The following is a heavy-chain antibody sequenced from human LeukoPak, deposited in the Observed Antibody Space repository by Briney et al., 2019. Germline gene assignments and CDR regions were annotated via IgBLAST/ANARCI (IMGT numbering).Heavy chain of an antibody. CDR2: VYYSGSA. V-gene: IGHV4-59*12. Sequence: SETLSLTCTVSGGSINSYFWSWIRQPPGKGLEWIGYVYYSGSANYNPSLKSRVTISVDTSKIQFSLKLSSVTTADTAMYYCAREPRLLWFGELLAPHFHFWGQGTLVTVSS. CDR1: GGSINSYF. CDR3: AREPRLLWFGELLAPHFHF. J-gene: IGHJ4*02. D-gene: IGHD3-10*01.